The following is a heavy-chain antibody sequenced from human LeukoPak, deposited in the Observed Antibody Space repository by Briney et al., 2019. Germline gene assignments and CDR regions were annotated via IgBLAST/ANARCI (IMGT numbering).Heavy chain of an antibody. CDR1: GFTFDDYA. Sequence: GGSLRLSCAGSGFTFDDYAMHWVRQAPGKGLEWVSGISWNSGNIGYADSVKGRFIVSRDNAKNSLYLQMNSLRAEDTAVYYCVREAGGSSWYGDYWGQGTLVTVSS. V-gene: IGHV3-9*01. CDR3: VREAGGSSWYGDY. J-gene: IGHJ4*02. D-gene: IGHD6-13*01. CDR2: ISWNSGNI.